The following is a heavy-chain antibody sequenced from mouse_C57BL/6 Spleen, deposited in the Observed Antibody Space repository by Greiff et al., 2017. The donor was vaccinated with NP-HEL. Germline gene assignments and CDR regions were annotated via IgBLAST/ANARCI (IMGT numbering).Heavy chain of an antibody. CDR2: IYPGDGDT. D-gene: IGHD2-4*01. V-gene: IGHV1-82*01. CDR1: GYAFSSSW. Sequence: QVQLKESGPELVKPGASVKISCKASGYAFSSSWMNWVKQRPGKGLEWIGRIYPGDGDTNYNGKFKGKATLTADKSSSTAYMQLSSLTSEDSAVYFCARWVDYDPYYFDYWGQGTTLTVSS. CDR3: ARWVDYDPYYFDY. J-gene: IGHJ2*01.